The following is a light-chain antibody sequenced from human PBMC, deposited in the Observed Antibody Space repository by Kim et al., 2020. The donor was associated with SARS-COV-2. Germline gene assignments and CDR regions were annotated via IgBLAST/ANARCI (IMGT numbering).Light chain of an antibody. CDR1: SSDVGTHNY. Sequence: GQSVTISCTGTSSDVGTHNYVSWYQHHPGEAPKLMIFEVSERPSGVPDRFSGSKSGNTASLTVSGLHAEDEADYYCSSYAGKNDVVFGGGTQLTVL. CDR3: SSYAGKNDVV. CDR2: EVS. V-gene: IGLV2-8*01. J-gene: IGLJ3*02.